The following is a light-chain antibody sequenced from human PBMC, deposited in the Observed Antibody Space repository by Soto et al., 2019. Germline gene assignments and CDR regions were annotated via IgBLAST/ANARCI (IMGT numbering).Light chain of an antibody. CDR2: SAS. CDR1: QGIRNA. CDR3: LKHLSSPNP. V-gene: IGKV1-17*01. Sequence: DIQMTQSPSSLSASVGDRVTITCRASQGIRNALGWYQQKPGKPPKRLIDSASSLQSGVPSRFSGSGSGTDFTLTIRSLQPEDFAPYSCLKHLSSPNPLGQGTKLRSN. J-gene: IGKJ2*01.